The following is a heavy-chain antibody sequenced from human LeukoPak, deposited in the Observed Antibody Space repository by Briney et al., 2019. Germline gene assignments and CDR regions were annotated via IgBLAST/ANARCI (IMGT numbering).Heavy chain of an antibody. D-gene: IGHD2-2*01. Sequence: KPGGSLRLSCAASGFTFSSYEMNWVRQAPGKGLEWVSSISSSSIYIYSADSVKGRFTISRDNAKNSLSLQMNSLRAEDTAVYYCARSPPYCSSTSCYAGDYWGQGTLVTVSS. CDR3: ARSPPYCSSTSCYAGDY. V-gene: IGHV3-21*01. CDR1: GFTFSSYE. J-gene: IGHJ4*02. CDR2: ISSSSIYI.